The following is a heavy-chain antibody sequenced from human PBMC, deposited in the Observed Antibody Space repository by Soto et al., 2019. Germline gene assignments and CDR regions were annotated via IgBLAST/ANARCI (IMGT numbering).Heavy chain of an antibody. V-gene: IGHV1-18*01. D-gene: IGHD2-15*01. CDR1: GYTFTSYG. Sequence: QVQLVQSGAEVKKPGASVKVSCKASGYTFTSYGISWVRQAPGQGLEWMGWISAYNGNTNYAQKLQGRATMTTDTSTSRAYMELRSLRSDDTAVYYCARSRGGAAQGVTGWFDPWGQGTLVTVSS. CDR2: ISAYNGNT. J-gene: IGHJ5*02. CDR3: ARSRGGAAQGVTGWFDP.